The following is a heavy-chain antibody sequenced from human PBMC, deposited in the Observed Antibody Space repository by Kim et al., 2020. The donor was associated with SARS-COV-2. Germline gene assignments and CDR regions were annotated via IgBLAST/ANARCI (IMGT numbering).Heavy chain of an antibody. CDR3: ARETGGNSRAFDY. Sequence: SETLSLTCTVSGASISSDYHWSWFRQHPGKGLEWIGYIYYTGSTYYNPSLTSRLTISLDTSKNQFSLKLNSVTAADTAVYYCARETGGNSRAFDYWGQGT. J-gene: IGHJ4*02. CDR1: GASISSDYH. V-gene: IGHV4-31*03. CDR2: IYYTGST. D-gene: IGHD2-21*02.